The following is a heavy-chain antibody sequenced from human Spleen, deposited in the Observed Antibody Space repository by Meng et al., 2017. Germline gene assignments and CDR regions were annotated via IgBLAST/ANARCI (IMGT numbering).Heavy chain of an antibody. V-gene: IGHV3-73*02. CDR1: GFTFSGPA. D-gene: IGHD1-14*01. J-gene: IGHJ4*02. Sequence: QLLESGGAPVRPGGSLSLSCVASGFTFSGPAMHWVRQASGKGLEWVCRIRSKTNNYATAYGESAKGRFTISRDDSKNTAYLQMNSLESGDTAVYYCTTGDYCGFWGQGTLVTVSS. CDR2: IRSKTNNYAT. CDR3: TTGDYCGF.